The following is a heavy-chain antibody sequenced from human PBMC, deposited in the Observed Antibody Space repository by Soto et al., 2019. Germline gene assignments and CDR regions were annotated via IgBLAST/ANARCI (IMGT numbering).Heavy chain of an antibody. CDR3: ARDQRGWARYYDSSGYYYF. D-gene: IGHD3-22*01. V-gene: IGHV1-18*01. J-gene: IGHJ4*02. CDR1: GYTFTSYG. CDR2: ISAYNGNT. Sequence: GASVKVSCKASGYTFTSYGISWVRQAPGQGLEWMGWISAYNGNTNYAQKLQGRVTMTTDTSTSTAYMELRSLRSDDTAVYYCARDQRGWARYYDSSGYYYFWGQGTLVTVS.